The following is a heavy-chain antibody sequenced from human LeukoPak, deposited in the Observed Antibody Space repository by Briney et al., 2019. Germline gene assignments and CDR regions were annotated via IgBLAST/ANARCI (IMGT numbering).Heavy chain of an antibody. D-gene: IGHD3-10*01. J-gene: IGHJ5*02. Sequence: SETLSLTCAVYGGSFSGYYWSWIRQPPGKGLEWIGEINHSGSTNYNPSLKSRVTISVDTSKNQFSLKLSSVTAADTAVYYCARGGPPTYYYGSGSYHWFDPGGRGTLVSVSS. CDR2: INHSGST. CDR1: GGSFSGYY. V-gene: IGHV4-34*01. CDR3: ARGGPPTYYYGSGSYHWFDP.